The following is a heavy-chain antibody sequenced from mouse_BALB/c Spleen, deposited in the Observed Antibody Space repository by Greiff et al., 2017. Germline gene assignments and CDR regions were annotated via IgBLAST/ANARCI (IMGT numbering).Heavy chain of an antibody. V-gene: IGHV5-6-2*01. J-gene: IGHJ2*01. CDR1: GFTFSSYY. CDR3: TRGEDYGRFDY. Sequence: EVQLVESGGGLVKLGGSLKLSCAASGFTFSSYYMSWVRQTPEKRLELVAAINSNGGSTYYPDTVKGRFTISRDNAKNTLYLQMSSLKSEDTAMYYCTRGEDYGRFDYWGQGTTLTVSS. D-gene: IGHD2-1*01. CDR2: INSNGGST.